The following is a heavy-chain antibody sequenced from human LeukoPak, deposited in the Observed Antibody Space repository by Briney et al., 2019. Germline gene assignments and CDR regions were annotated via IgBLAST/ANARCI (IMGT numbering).Heavy chain of an antibody. J-gene: IGHJ4*02. V-gene: IGHV3-7*01. Sequence: GSLRLSCTVSGFSFSSYWMSWVRQAPGKGLERVANIEHDGSTKFYLDSVKGRFTITRDNAKNSLYLQMNSLRADDTAVYYCANHLACGSTSCPSFDDWGQGTLVTVSS. CDR2: IEHDGSTK. CDR1: GFSFSSYW. CDR3: ANHLACGSTSCPSFDD. D-gene: IGHD2-2*01.